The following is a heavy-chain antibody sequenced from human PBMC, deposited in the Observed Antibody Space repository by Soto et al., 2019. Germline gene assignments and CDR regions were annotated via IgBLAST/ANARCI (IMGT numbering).Heavy chain of an antibody. J-gene: IGHJ6*02. D-gene: IGHD6-6*01. CDR2: IYYSGST. CDR1: DGSISSGDYY. V-gene: IGHV4-30-4*01. Sequence: TLSLTCTVSDGSISSGDYYWSWIRQPPGKGLEWIGYIYYSGSTYYNPSLKSRVTISVDTSKNQFSLKLSSVTAADTAVYYCARGRKEAARPYYYYGMDVWGQGTTVT. CDR3: ARGRKEAARPYYYYGMDV.